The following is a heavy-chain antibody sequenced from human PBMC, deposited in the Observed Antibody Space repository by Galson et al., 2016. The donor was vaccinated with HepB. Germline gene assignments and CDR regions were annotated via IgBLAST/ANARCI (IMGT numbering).Heavy chain of an antibody. CDR1: GYTFTNYG. CDR2: TSAHNGHT. V-gene: IGHV1-18*01. CDR3: ARDFGPCGGDCYSPDAFDI. J-gene: IGHJ3*02. Sequence: SVKVSCKASGYTFTNYGISWVRQAPGQGLEWMGWTSAHNGHTNSAQKFQGRLTMTTDTPTSAAYMELRSLRSDDTAIYYCARDFGPCGGDCYSPDAFDIWGQGTMVTVSS. D-gene: IGHD2-21*02.